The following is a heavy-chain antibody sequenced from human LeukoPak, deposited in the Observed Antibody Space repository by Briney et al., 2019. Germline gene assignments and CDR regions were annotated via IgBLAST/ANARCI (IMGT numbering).Heavy chain of an antibody. J-gene: IGHJ4*02. V-gene: IGHV1-46*01. CDR3: ARDPCTRTSCYRAY. CDR1: GYTFATYN. CDR2: IDPSGGST. D-gene: IGHD2-2*02. Sequence: ASVKVSCKASGYTFATYNMYWVRQAPGQGFEWMGIIDPSGGSTTYAQKFQGRVTMTRDTSTNTVYMELSSLRSEDSAMYFCARDPCTRTSCYRAYWGQGTLVTVSS.